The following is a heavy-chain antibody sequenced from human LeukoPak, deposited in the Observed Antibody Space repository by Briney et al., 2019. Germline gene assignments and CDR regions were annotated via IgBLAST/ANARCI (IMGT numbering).Heavy chain of an antibody. D-gene: IGHD6-13*01. V-gene: IGHV1-46*01. CDR2: INPSGGST. CDR3: ARDWVGKHSIAAAGKGLDV. Sequence: GASVKVSCKASGYTFTSYYMHWVRQAPGQGLEWMGIINPSGGSTSYAQKFQGRVTMTRDTSTSTVYMELSSLRSEDTAVYYCARDWVGKHSIAAAGKGLDVWGQGTTVTVSS. J-gene: IGHJ6*02. CDR1: GYTFTSYY.